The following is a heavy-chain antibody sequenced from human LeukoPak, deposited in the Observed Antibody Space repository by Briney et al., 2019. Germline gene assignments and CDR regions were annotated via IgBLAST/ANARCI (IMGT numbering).Heavy chain of an antibody. J-gene: IGHJ1*01. CDR1: GYTFTGDY. CDR3: ARRGAVPVEYLQY. Sequence: ASVKVSCKASGYTFTGDYIHWVRQAPGQGLEWMGWINPNSGVTNYAQNFQGRVTMTRDTSISTAYMELSRLTSDDTAVYYCARRGAVPVEYLQYWGQGTLVTVSS. V-gene: IGHV1-2*02. D-gene: IGHD6-19*01. CDR2: INPNSGVT.